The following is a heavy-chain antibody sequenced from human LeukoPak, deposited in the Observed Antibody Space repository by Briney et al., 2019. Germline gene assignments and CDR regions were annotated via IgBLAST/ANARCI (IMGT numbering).Heavy chain of an antibody. D-gene: IGHD5-18*01. Sequence: GSLRLSCAASGFTFSSYGMHWVRQAPGKGLEWVAVISYDGSNKYYADSVKGRFTISRDNPKNTLYLQMNSLRAEDTAVYYCAKELRGYSYGLRNNWFDPWGQGTLVTVSS. V-gene: IGHV3-30*18. CDR1: GFTFSSYG. J-gene: IGHJ5*02. CDR3: AKELRGYSYGLRNNWFDP. CDR2: ISYDGSNK.